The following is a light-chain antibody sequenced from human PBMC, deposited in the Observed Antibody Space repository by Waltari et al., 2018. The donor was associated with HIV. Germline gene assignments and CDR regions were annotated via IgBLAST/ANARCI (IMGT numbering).Light chain of an antibody. V-gene: IGLV1-40*01. CDR3: QSDDSELSGSV. CDR1: SSNIGAGYD. J-gene: IGLJ2*01. Sequence: QSVLMPPPSGSGVPGQRVTISCTGSSSNIGAGYDVHRYQQLPGTAPKLHFYSNNNRAAGVPERFSGAKFGPSASLAITGLQAEDETNYYCQSDDSELSGSVFGGWTKHTV. CDR2: SNN.